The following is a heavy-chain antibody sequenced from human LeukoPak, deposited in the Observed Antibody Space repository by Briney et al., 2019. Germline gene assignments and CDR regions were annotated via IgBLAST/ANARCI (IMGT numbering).Heavy chain of an antibody. CDR1: GYSFTTYW. D-gene: IGHD4-11*01. J-gene: IGHJ5*02. Sequence: GESLKISCKTSGYSFTTYWIGWVRQMTGKGLEWITIIYPSDSNTKYSPSFQGQVTISADKSINTAYLHWSSLKASDTALYYCARHIDYGNYNNWFDPWGQGTLVTVSS. V-gene: IGHV5-51*01. CDR3: ARHIDYGNYNNWFDP. CDR2: IYPSDSNT.